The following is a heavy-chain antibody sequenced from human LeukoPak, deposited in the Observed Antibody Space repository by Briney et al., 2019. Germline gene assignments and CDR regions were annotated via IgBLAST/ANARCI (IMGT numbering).Heavy chain of an antibody. CDR3: AKDSSVPSALGATYYYYYGMDV. D-gene: IGHD4/OR15-4a*01. Sequence: PGGSLRPSCAASGFTFSSYAMSWVRQAPGKGLEWVSAIIGSGGSTYYAASVKGRFTMSRDNSKNTLYLHMNSLRAENTAVYYCAKDSSVPSALGATYYYYYGMDVWGQGTTVTVSS. V-gene: IGHV3-23*01. CDR2: IIGSGGST. J-gene: IGHJ6*02. CDR1: GFTFSSYA.